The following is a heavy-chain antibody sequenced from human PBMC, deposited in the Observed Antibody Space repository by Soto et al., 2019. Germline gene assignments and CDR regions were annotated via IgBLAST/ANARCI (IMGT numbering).Heavy chain of an antibody. CDR1: GGSISSYY. V-gene: IGHV4-59*01. CDR2: IYYSGST. Sequence: QVQLQESGPGLVKPSETLSLTCTVSGGSISSYYWSWIRQPPGKGLEWIGYIYYSGSTSYNPSLRTRXTXSVDTSKNQFSLKLSSVTAADTAVYYCARGPNWFDPWGQGTLVTVSS. D-gene: IGHD2-8*01. CDR3: ARGPNWFDP. J-gene: IGHJ5*02.